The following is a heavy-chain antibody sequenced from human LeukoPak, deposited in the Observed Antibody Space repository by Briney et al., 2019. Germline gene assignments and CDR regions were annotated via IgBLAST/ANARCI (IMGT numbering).Heavy chain of an antibody. CDR1: GFTVSSNY. D-gene: IGHD4-17*01. J-gene: IGHJ4*02. CDR3: ARALTNYGDYLDY. Sequence: GGSLRLSCAASGFTVSSNYMSWVRQAPGKGLEWVSVIYSGGSTYYADSVKGRFTISRDNSKNTLYLQMNSLRAEDTAVYCCARALTNYGDYLDYWGQGTLVTVSS. V-gene: IGHV3-53*01. CDR2: IYSGGST.